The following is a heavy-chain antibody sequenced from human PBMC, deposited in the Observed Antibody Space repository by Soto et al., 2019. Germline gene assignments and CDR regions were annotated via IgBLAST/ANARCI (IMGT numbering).Heavy chain of an antibody. CDR3: ARVGRDYGSGGMDV. D-gene: IGHD3-10*01. CDR1: GGTFSSYA. CDR2: VIPIFGTA. J-gene: IGHJ6*02. V-gene: IGHV1-69*14. Sequence: QVQLVQSGAEVKKPGSSVKVSCKASGGTFSSYAISWVRQAPGQGLEWMGGVIPIFGTANYAQKFQGRVTITEDKSTGPAHMYRSSVRSDDTAVYSFARVGRDYGSGGMDVWGQGTTVTVSS.